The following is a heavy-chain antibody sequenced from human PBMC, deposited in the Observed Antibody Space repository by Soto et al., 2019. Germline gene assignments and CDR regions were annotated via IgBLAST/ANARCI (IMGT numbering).Heavy chain of an antibody. Sequence: EVQLLESGGSLFHPGGSRRLSCEASGFSFSYFAMSWVRQAPGKGLEWVAAISGSGGNTYYADSVKGRFTISRDNSKNTLFLQMNSLRDEDTAVYYCAKDRGGSGWSTLDHWGQGTLVTVSS. J-gene: IGHJ4*02. CDR2: ISGSGGNT. D-gene: IGHD6-19*01. CDR1: GFSFSYFA. V-gene: IGHV3-23*01. CDR3: AKDRGGSGWSTLDH.